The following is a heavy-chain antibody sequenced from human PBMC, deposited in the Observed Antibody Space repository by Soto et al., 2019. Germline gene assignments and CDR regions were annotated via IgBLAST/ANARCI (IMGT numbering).Heavy chain of an antibody. CDR3: ARERGGYDSSFDY. Sequence: ASVKVSCKASGYTFTSYGISWVRQAPGQGLEWIGWISAYNGNTNYAQKLQGRVTMTTDTSTSTAYRELGSLRSDDTAVYYCARERGGYDSSFDYWGQGALVTVSS. CDR1: GYTFTSYG. V-gene: IGHV1-18*01. D-gene: IGHD5-12*01. CDR2: ISAYNGNT. J-gene: IGHJ4*02.